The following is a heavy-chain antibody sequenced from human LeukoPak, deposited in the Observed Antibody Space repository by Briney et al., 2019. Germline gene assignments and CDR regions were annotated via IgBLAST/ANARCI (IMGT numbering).Heavy chain of an antibody. D-gene: IGHD3-3*02. CDR3: TRGIRGFDP. Sequence: SETLSLTCTVSGVSISSSNSYWGWIRQPPGKGLEWIGEINHSGSTNYNPSFKSRVTMSVDTSKNQFSLEVSSVTAADTAVYYCTRGIRGFDPWGQGTLVTVSS. J-gene: IGHJ5*02. CDR1: GVSISSSNSY. CDR2: INHSGST. V-gene: IGHV4-39*07.